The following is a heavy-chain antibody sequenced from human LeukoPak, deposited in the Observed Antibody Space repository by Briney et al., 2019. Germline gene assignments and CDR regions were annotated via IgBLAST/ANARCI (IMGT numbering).Heavy chain of an antibody. J-gene: IGHJ4*02. CDR2: IYPCDSDT. V-gene: IGHV5-51*01. CDR3: ARRTDRSFWYLDY. CDR1: GYSFTNYW. Sequence: GESLKISCKGSGYSFTNYWIGWVRQMPGKGLEWMGIIYPCDSDTRYSPSFQGQVTISADKSISTAYLQWSSLKASDTAIYYCARRTDRSFWYLDYWGQGTLVTVSS.